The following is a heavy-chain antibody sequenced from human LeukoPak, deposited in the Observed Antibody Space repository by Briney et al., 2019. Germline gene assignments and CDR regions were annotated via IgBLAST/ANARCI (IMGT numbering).Heavy chain of an antibody. CDR3: AREGRSGYCSSTSCP. Sequence: SETLSLTCTVSGGSISSSSYYWGWIRQPPGKGLEWIGSIYYSGSTYYNPSLKSRVTISVDTSKNQFSLKLSSVTAADTAVYYCAREGRSGYCSSTSCPWGQGTLVTVSS. V-gene: IGHV4-39*07. CDR2: IYYSGST. D-gene: IGHD2-2*01. J-gene: IGHJ5*02. CDR1: GGSISSSSYY.